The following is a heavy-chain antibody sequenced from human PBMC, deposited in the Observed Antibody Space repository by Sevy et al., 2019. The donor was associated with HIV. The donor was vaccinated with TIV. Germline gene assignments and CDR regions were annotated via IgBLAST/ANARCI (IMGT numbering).Heavy chain of an antibody. J-gene: IGHJ6*01. Sequence: ASVKVSCKGSGYTFTGYYMHWVRQAPGQGLEWMGWINPNSGGINYAQKFQGRVTMSRATSISTAYMELSRLRSDDTAVYYCARGVRYCSGGSCYLCLTDVWGQGTTVTVSS. D-gene: IGHD2-15*01. CDR1: GYTFTGYY. CDR3: ARGVRYCSGGSCYLCLTDV. CDR2: INPNSGGI. V-gene: IGHV1-2*02.